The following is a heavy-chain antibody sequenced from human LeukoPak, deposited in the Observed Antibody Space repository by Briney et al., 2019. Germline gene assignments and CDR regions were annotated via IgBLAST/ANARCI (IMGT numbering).Heavy chain of an antibody. J-gene: IGHJ6*02. CDR3: TRDLMDYDVSTGLHHYYMDV. D-gene: IGHD3-9*01. CDR2: IRYDGSNK. V-gene: IGHV3-30*02. CDR1: GFTFSNYW. Sequence: GGSLRLSCVVSGFTFSNYWMHWVRQAPGKGLEWVAFIRYDGSNKYYADSVKGRFTISRDNSKNTLYLQMNTLRVEDTAVYYCTRDLMDYDVSTGLHHYYMDVWGQGTTVTVSS.